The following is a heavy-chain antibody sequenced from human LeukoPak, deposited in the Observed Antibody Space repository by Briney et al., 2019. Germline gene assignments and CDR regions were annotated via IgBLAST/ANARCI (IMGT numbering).Heavy chain of an antibody. V-gene: IGHV3-30*03. D-gene: IGHD6-13*01. CDR2: ISYDGSNK. CDR1: GFTFSSYG. J-gene: IGHJ4*02. Sequence: AGGSLRLSCAASGFTFSSYGMHWVRQAPGKGLEWVAVISYDGSNKYYADSVKGRFTTSRDNSKNTLYLQMNSLRAEDTAVYFCARARIAAPLLDYWGQGTLVTVSS. CDR3: ARARIAAPLLDY.